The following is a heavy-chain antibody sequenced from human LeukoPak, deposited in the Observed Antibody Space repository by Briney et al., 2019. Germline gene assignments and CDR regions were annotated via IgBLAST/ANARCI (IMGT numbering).Heavy chain of an antibody. J-gene: IGHJ4*02. CDR2: IYTSGST. CDR3: ARDLHGIAVAGSLDY. Sequence: PSETLSLTCTVSVGSISSGSYYWSWIRQPAGKGLEWIGRIYTSGSTNYNPSLKSRVTISVDTSKNQFSLKLSSVTAADTAVYYCARDLHGIAVAGSLDYWGQGTLVTVSS. V-gene: IGHV4-61*02. CDR1: VGSISSGSYY. D-gene: IGHD6-19*01.